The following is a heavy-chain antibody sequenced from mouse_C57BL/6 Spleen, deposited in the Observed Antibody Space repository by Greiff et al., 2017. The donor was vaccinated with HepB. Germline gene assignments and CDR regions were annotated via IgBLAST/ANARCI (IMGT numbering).Heavy chain of an antibody. V-gene: IGHV1-82*01. Sequence: VQLQQSGPELVKPGASVKISCKASGYAFSSSWMNWVKQRPGKGLEWIGRIYPGDGDTNYNGKFKGEATLTADKSSSTAYMQLSSLTSEDSAVYFCARSLSYGIYYAMDYWGQGTSVTVSS. CDR1: GYAFSSSW. J-gene: IGHJ4*01. D-gene: IGHD1-1*01. CDR2: IYPGDGDT. CDR3: ARSLSYGIYYAMDY.